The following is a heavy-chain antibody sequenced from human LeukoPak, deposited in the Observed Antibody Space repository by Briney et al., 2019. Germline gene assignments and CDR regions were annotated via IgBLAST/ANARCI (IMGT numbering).Heavy chain of an antibody. CDR3: ARDSYQYCSSTSCYQMGYYYYGMDV. V-gene: IGHV3-7*01. D-gene: IGHD2-2*01. Sequence: PGGSLRLSCAASGFTFSSYWMSWVRQAPGKGLEWVANIKQDGSEKYYVDSVKGRFTISRDNAKNSLYLQMNSPRAEDTAVYYCARDSYQYCSSTSCYQMGYYYYGMDVWGQGTTVTVSS. CDR2: IKQDGSEK. CDR1: GFTFSSYW. J-gene: IGHJ6*02.